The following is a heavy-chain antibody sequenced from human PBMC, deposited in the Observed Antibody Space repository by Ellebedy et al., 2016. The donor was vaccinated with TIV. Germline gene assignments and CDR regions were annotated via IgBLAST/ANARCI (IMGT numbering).Heavy chain of an antibody. V-gene: IGHV4-39*07. J-gene: IGHJ5*01. CDR1: GGSISSTSYY. D-gene: IGHD1-26*01. Sequence: MPSETLSLTCTVSGGSISSTSYYWGWIRQPPGKGLEWIGNMYFGGSTDYNPSLKIRVTISVDTSENQFSLKLSSLTAADTALYYCAREVRGEHLHYFDSWGHGTLVSVPS. CDR3: AREVRGEHLHYFDS. CDR2: MYFGGST.